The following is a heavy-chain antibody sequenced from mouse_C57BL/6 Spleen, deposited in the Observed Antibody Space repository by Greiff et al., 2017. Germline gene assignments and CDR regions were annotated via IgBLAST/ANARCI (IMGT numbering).Heavy chain of an antibody. V-gene: IGHV5-17*01. J-gene: IGHJ3*01. CDR2: ISSGSSTI. Sequence: EVKLQESGGGLVKPGGSLKLSCAASGFTFSDYGMHWVRQAPEKGLEWVAYISSGSSTIYYADTVKGRFTISRDNAKNTLFLQMTSLRSEDTAMYYCARGGDYDSAWFAYWGQGTLVTVSA. D-gene: IGHD2-4*01. CDR1: GFTFSDYG. CDR3: ARGGDYDSAWFAY.